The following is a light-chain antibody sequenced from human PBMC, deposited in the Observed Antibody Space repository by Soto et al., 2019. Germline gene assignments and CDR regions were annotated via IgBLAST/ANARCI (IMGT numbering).Light chain of an antibody. CDR1: QSVSSSY. Sequence: EIVLTQSPGTLSLSPGERATLSCRASQSVSSSYFAWYQQKPGHAPRLLIDGAYSSATGIPERFSGSGSGTDFTLPISRREPEDFAVDYCQQYGSSGCTFGPGTKVDIK. J-gene: IGKJ3*01. V-gene: IGKV3-20*01. CDR2: GAY. CDR3: QQYGSSGCT.